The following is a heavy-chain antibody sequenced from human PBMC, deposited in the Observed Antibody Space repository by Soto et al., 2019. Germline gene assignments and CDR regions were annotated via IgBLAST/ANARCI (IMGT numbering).Heavy chain of an antibody. CDR2: ISYDGSNK. CDR3: AKDWARWTTNSSGYYYPFDY. CDR1: GFTFSSYG. Sequence: QVQLVESGGGVVQPGRSLRLSCAASGFTFSSYGMHWVRQAPGKGLEWVAVISYDGSNKYYADSVKGRFTISRDNSKNTLYLQMNSLRAEDTAVYYCAKDWARWTTNSSGYYYPFDYWGQGTLVTVSS. J-gene: IGHJ4*02. D-gene: IGHD3-22*01. V-gene: IGHV3-30*18.